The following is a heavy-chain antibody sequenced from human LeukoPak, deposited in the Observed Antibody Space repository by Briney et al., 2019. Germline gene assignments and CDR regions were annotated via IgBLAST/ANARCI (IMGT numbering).Heavy chain of an antibody. CDR2: IYHSGST. CDR1: GGSISSGGYY. Sequence: SGTLSLTCTVSGGSISSGGYYWSWIRQPPGKGLEWIGYIYHSGSTYYNPSLKSRVTISVDRSKNQFSLKLSSVTAADTAVYYCARASAGYYSSSSFDYWGQGTLVTVSS. D-gene: IGHD6-6*01. V-gene: IGHV4-30-2*01. J-gene: IGHJ4*02. CDR3: ARASAGYYSSSSFDY.